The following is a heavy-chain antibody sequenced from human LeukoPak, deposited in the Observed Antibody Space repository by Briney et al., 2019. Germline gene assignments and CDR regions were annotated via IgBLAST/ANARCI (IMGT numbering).Heavy chain of an antibody. J-gene: IGHJ4*02. CDR3: ARDLYRIVVVPHYFDY. CDR2: IKQDGSEK. V-gene: IGHV3-7*01. Sequence: GGSLRLSCAASGFPFSSYWMSWVRQAPGKGLEWVANIKQDGSEKYYVDSVEGRFTISRDNAKNSLYLQMNSLRAEDTAVYYCARDLYRIVVVPHYFDYWGQGTLVTVSS. D-gene: IGHD3-22*01. CDR1: GFPFSSYW.